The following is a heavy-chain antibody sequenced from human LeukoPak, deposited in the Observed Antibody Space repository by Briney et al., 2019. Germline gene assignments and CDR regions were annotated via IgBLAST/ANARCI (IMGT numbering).Heavy chain of an antibody. V-gene: IGHV3-23*01. CDR1: GFTFSSYA. J-gene: IGHJ4*02. D-gene: IGHD1-26*01. Sequence: GGSLRLSCAASGFTFSSYAMSWVRQAPGKGLEWVSSISGSGGSTYYTESVKGRFTISRDNSKNTLYLQMNSLRVEDTAVYYCARVRYNSGSYNFDYWGQGTLVTVSS. CDR3: ARVRYNSGSYNFDY. CDR2: ISGSGGST.